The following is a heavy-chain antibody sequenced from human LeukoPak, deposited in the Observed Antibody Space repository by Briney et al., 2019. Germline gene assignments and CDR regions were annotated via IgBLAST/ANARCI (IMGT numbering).Heavy chain of an antibody. CDR1: GFTFSSYS. Sequence: GGSLRLSCAASGFTFSSYSMNWVRQAPGKGLEWVSSISSSSSYIYYADSVKGRSTISRDNAKNSLYLQMNSLRAEDTAVYYCARDQHDYGGNSEYYYYGMDVWGQGTTVTVSS. D-gene: IGHD4-23*01. CDR3: ARDQHDYGGNSEYYYYGMDV. J-gene: IGHJ6*02. CDR2: ISSSSSYI. V-gene: IGHV3-21*01.